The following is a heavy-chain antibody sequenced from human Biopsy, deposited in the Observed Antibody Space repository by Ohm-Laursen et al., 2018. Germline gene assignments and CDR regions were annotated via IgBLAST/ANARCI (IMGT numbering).Heavy chain of an antibody. CDR2: ISDSGST. CDR1: GGSISSFY. V-gene: IGHV4-59*08. J-gene: IGHJ4*02. CDR3: ARRGSGGRSFDH. D-gene: IGHD2-15*01. Sequence: TLSLTCAVSGGSISSFYWTWIRQPPGKGPEWIGDISDSGSTNYKPSLKSRVIISVDTSKNQFFLNLSSVTAADTAVYYCARRGSGGRSFDHWGQGTLVTVSS.